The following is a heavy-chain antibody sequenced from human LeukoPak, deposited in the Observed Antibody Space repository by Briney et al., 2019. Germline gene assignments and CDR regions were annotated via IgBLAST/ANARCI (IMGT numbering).Heavy chain of an antibody. CDR2: INHSGST. V-gene: IGHV4-34*01. CDR1: GGSFSGYY. Sequence: SETLSLTCAVYGGSFSGYYWSWIRQPPGKGLEWIGEINHSGSTYYNPSLKSRVTISVDTSKNQFSLKLSSVTAADTAVYYCARGPRLLHDAFDIWGQGTMVTVSS. CDR3: ARGPRLLHDAFDI. D-gene: IGHD3-22*01. J-gene: IGHJ3*02.